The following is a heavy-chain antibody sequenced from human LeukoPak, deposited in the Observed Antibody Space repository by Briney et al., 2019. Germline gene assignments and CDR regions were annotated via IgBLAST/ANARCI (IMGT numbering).Heavy chain of an antibody. CDR3: ARVLVYYGSGSYIPLGY. V-gene: IGHV3-30-3*01. D-gene: IGHD3-10*01. Sequence: GGSLRLSCAASGFTFSSYAMHWVRQAPVKGLEWVAVISYDGSNKYYADSVKGRFTISRDNSKNTLYLQMNSLRAEDTAVYYCARVLVYYGSGSYIPLGYWGQGTLVTVSS. CDR1: GFTFSSYA. CDR2: ISYDGSNK. J-gene: IGHJ4*02.